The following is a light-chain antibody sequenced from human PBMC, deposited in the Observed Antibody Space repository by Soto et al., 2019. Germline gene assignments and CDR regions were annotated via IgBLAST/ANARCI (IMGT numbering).Light chain of an antibody. J-gene: IGLJ3*02. CDR2: EFN. CDR1: SSDIGNYNY. V-gene: IGLV2-8*01. CDR3: SAYAGSNDFVV. Sequence: QSALTQPPSASGSPGQSVTISCTGTSSDIGNYNYVSWYQQHPGKAPKLVIYEFNKRPSGVPERFSGSQSGNTASLTVSGLQAEDEANYFCSAYAGSNDFVVFGGGTKLTVL.